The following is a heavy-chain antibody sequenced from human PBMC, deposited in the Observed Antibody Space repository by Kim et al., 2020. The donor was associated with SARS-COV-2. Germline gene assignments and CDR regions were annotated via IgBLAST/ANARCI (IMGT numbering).Heavy chain of an antibody. CDR2: IYSDGIT. Sequence: GGSLRLSCAASGFTVRSNYMNWVRQAPGKGLEWVSVIYSDGITNYADSVKGRFTISGHNFKNTLYLQMNSLRAEDTAMDYYARVFVWGARYYMDVWGKGT. D-gene: IGHD3-16*01. CDR3: ARVFVWGARYYMDV. CDR1: GFTVRSNY. V-gene: IGHV3-53*01. J-gene: IGHJ6*03.